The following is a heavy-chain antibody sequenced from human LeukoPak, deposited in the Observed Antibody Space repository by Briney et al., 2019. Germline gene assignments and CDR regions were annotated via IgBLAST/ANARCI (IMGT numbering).Heavy chain of an antibody. D-gene: IGHD2-21*01. J-gene: IGHJ4*02. CDR2: RYHSGST. Sequence: PSDTLSLTCTVSGGSISSDGYYWGWIRQPPGKGLEWIGSRYHSGSTNYNSSLKSRVTISVDTSSNQFSLRLSSVTAADTAVYYCVRQANGYSLRWGQGILVTVSS. CDR3: VRQANGYSLR. V-gene: IGHV4-39*01. CDR1: GGSISSDGYY.